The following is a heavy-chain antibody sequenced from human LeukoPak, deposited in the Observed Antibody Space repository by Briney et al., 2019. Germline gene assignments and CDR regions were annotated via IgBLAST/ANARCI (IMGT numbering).Heavy chain of an antibody. CDR2: IKHSGST. CDR3: ARLDIVVVPAARQYYYYMDV. V-gene: IGHV4-34*01. D-gene: IGHD2-2*01. Sequence: SETLSLTCAVYGGSFSGYYWSWIRQPPGKGLEWIGEIKHSGSTNYNPSLKSRVTISVDTSKNQFSLKLSSVTAADTAVYYCARLDIVVVPAARQYYYYMDVWGKGTTVTVSS. CDR1: GGSFSGYY. J-gene: IGHJ6*03.